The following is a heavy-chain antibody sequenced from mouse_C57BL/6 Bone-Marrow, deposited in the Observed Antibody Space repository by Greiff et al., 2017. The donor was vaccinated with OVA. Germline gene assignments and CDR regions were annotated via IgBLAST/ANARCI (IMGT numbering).Heavy chain of an antibody. V-gene: IGHV1-64*01. CDR1: GYTFTSYW. D-gene: IGHD2-3*01. CDR2: IHPNSGST. Sequence: QVQLKQPGAELVKPGASVKLSCKASGYTFTSYWMHWVKQRPGQGLEWIGMIHPNSGSTNYNEKFKSKATLTVDKSSSTAYMQLSSLTSEDSAVYYCARSGFYDGYYTDYWGQGTTLTVSS. J-gene: IGHJ2*01. CDR3: ARSGFYDGYYTDY.